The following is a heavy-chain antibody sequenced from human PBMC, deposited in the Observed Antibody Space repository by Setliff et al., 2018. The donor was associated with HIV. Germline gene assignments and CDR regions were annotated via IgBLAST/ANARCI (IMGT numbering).Heavy chain of an antibody. CDR2: INTYNGNT. Sequence: ASVKVSCKASGYTFINYGINWLRQAPGQGLEWMGWINTYNGNTKYGQKFQGSVTMTTDTSTSTVYMELRSLTSDDTAVYYCARRADWFDLWGQGTLVTVSS. CDR3: ARRADWFDL. CDR1: GYTFINYG. V-gene: IGHV1-18*04. J-gene: IGHJ5*02.